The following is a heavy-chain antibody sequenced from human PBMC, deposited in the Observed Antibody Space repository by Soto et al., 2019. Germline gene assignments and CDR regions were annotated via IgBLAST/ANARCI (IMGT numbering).Heavy chain of an antibody. CDR1: GITFRNYA. V-gene: IGHV3-23*01. J-gene: IGHJ5*02. Sequence: GGSMRLSCTASGITFRNYAMSWVRQTPGKGLEWVAAISGSGGSTYYADSVKGRFTISRDNSKNTLYLQMNSLRAEDTAVYYCAKRGEGARPLSLGYNWFDPWGQGTLVTVSS. D-gene: IGHD6-6*01. CDR2: ISGSGGST. CDR3: AKRGEGARPLSLGYNWFDP.